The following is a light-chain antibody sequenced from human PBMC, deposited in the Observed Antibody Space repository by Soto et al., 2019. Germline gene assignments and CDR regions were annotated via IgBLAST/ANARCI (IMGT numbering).Light chain of an antibody. CDR3: QSYDSSLRVV. Sequence: QSVLTQPPSVSGAPGQRVTISCTGSSSNIGAGYDVHWYQQLPGTAPKLLIYGNSNRPSGVPDRFSGSKSGTXASLAITGLQAEDEADYYCQSYDSSLRVVFGGGTKLTVL. J-gene: IGLJ2*01. CDR1: SSNIGAGYD. V-gene: IGLV1-40*01. CDR2: GNS.